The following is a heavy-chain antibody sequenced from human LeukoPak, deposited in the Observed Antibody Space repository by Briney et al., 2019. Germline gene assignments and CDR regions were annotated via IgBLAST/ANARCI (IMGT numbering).Heavy chain of an antibody. Sequence: SETLSLTCAVYGASFSGYYWSRIRQPPGKGLEWIGEINHSGSTNYNPSLKSRITISVDTSKNQFSLKLSSMTAADTAVYYCARPKDRNYFDSSAYHYKARYFHHWGQGTLVTVSS. V-gene: IGHV4-34*01. J-gene: IGHJ1*01. CDR2: INHSGST. CDR1: GASFSGYY. CDR3: ARPKDRNYFDSSAYHYKARYFHH. D-gene: IGHD3-22*01.